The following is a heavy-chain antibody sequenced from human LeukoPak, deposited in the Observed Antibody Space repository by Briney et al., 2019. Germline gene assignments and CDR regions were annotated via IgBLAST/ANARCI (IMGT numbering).Heavy chain of an antibody. J-gene: IGHJ4*02. Sequence: GGSLRLSCVASGFTFSSYWMHWVRQDPRKGLVWVSRISGDGRNINYADSVRGRFTISRANAKNSVSLQMNNLRAEDTAVYYCANHFACGSETCPSFDDWGQGTLVTVSS. D-gene: IGHD2-21*01. CDR1: GFTFSSYW. V-gene: IGHV3-74*01. CDR3: ANHFACGSETCPSFDD. CDR2: ISGDGRNI.